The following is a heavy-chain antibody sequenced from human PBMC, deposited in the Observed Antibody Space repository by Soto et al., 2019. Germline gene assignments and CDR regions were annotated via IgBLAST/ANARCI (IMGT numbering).Heavy chain of an antibody. CDR2: ISSSSSYI. J-gene: IGHJ3*01. CDR1: GFTFSSYS. Sequence: EVQLVESGGGLVKPGGSLRLSCAASGFTFSSYSMNWVRQAPGKGLEWVSSISSSSSYIYYADSVKGRFTISRDNAKNSLYLQMNSLRAEDTSVYYCASYRFWDWSLPDWGQGTMVTVSS. D-gene: IGHD3-3*01. CDR3: ASYRFWDWSLPD. V-gene: IGHV3-21*01.